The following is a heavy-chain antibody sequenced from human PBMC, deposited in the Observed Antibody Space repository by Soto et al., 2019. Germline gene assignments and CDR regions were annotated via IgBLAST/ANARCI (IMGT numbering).Heavy chain of an antibody. CDR2: IYSGGST. V-gene: IGHV3-53*01. Sequence: EVQLVESGGGLIQPGGSLRLSCAASGFTVSSNYMSWVRQAPGKGLEWVSVIYSGGSTYYADSVKGRFTISRDNSKNTLYLQMNSLRAEDTAVYYGARGGSSSALGGGYYYYGMDVWGQGTTVTVSS. CDR1: GFTVSSNY. D-gene: IGHD6-6*01. J-gene: IGHJ6*02. CDR3: ARGGSSSALGGGYYYYGMDV.